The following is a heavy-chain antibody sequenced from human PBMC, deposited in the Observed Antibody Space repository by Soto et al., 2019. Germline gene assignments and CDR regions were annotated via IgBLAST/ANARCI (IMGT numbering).Heavy chain of an antibody. V-gene: IGHV4-30-4*01. D-gene: IGHD3-9*01. CDR3: ASGLRYFDWFSGGMDV. CDR2: IYYSGST. Sequence: QVQLQESGPGLVKPSQTLSLTCTVSGGSISSGDYYWSWIRQPPGKGLEWIGYIYYSGSTYYNPSLKSRVTISVDTSTNQFSLKLSSVTAADTAVYYCASGLRYFDWFSGGMDVWGQGTTVTVSS. CDR1: GGSISSGDYY. J-gene: IGHJ6*02.